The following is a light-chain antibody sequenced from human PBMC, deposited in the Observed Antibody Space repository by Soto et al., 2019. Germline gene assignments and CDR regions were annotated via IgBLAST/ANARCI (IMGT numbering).Light chain of an antibody. CDR3: QQSYSSPYT. Sequence: DIQMTQSPSSLSVSVGDRVTITCRASQSISTYLNWYQQKPGKAPKLLVSAASSLQSGVPSRFSGSESGTDFTLTISSLQPEDFATYYCQQSYSSPYTFGQGTKLEIK. CDR1: QSISTY. J-gene: IGKJ2*01. CDR2: AAS. V-gene: IGKV1-39*01.